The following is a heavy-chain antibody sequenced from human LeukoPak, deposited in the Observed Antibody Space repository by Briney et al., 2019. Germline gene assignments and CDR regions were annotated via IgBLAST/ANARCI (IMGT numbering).Heavy chain of an antibody. CDR2: IKSKTDDGTT. CDR3: TTKLY. J-gene: IGHJ4*02. CDR1: GFTFSNAW. V-gene: IGHV3-15*01. Sequence: GGSLRLSCAASGFTFSNAWMSWVRQAPGKGLEWVGRIKSKTDDGTTDYAAPVKGRFTISRDDPKNTLYLQMNSLKTEDTAVYYCTTKLYWGQGTLVTVSS.